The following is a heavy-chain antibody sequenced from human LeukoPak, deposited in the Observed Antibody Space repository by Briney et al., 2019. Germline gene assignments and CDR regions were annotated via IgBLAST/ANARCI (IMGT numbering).Heavy chain of an antibody. CDR2: LKQDGSVK. V-gene: IGHV3-7*01. Sequence: QPGGSLRLSCVASGFTFSTYWMSWVRQAPGKGLEWVANLKQDGSVKHYVDSVKGRFTISRDNAKNSLYLQMTNLRAEDTAVYYCATSPDSPGNSWGQGTLITVSS. D-gene: IGHD4-23*01. CDR1: GFTFSTYW. CDR3: ATSPDSPGNS. J-gene: IGHJ4*02.